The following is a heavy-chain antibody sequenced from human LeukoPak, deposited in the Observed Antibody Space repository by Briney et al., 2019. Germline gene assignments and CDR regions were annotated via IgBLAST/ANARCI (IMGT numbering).Heavy chain of an antibody. Sequence: PGGSLRLSCGASGFXFSSSEMNWVRQAPGKGLEWISYIRSSGSTLRYTDSVKGRFTISRDNAKNSLYLQMNSLRAEDTAVYYCARTTSGYYWTPFDYWGRGTLVTVSS. CDR3: ARTTSGYYWTPFDY. CDR1: GFXFSSSE. D-gene: IGHD3-22*01. CDR2: IRSSGSTL. V-gene: IGHV3-48*03. J-gene: IGHJ4*02.